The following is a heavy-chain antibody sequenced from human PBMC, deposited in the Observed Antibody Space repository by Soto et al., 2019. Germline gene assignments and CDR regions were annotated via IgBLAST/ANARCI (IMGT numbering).Heavy chain of an antibody. Sequence: SETLSLTCTVSGGSISSSSYYWGWIRQPPGKGLEWIGSIYYSGSTYYNPSLKSRVTISVDTSKNQFSLKLSSVTAADTAVYYCARIDGACSSTSCYVNYYYYYMDVWGKGTTVTVSS. J-gene: IGHJ6*03. CDR3: ARIDGACSSTSCYVNYYYYYMDV. CDR1: GGSISSSSYY. D-gene: IGHD2-2*01. CDR2: IYYSGST. V-gene: IGHV4-39*01.